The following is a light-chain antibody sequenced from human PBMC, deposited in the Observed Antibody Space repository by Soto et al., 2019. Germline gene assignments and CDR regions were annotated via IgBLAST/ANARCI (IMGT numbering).Light chain of an antibody. J-gene: IGKJ5*01. V-gene: IGKV1-33*01. Sequence: DIKLTQSPCSLSGSVVDGCTITFRASQYINNYLNWYQLKSGKAPKLLIYDASCLEVGVPSRFSGSGSGTHFTLTISSLQPEDIATYYCQQFADLTIIFAQGTRLEIK. CDR2: DAS. CDR3: QQFADLTII. CDR1: QYINNY.